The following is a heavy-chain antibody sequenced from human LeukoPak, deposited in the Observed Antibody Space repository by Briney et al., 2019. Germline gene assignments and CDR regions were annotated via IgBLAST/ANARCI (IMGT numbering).Heavy chain of an antibody. J-gene: IGHJ4*02. D-gene: IGHD3-10*01. V-gene: IGHV3-7*01. Sequence: GGSLRLSCAASGFTFSNYWMSWVRQAPGNGLEWVANIKHDGGEKYYVDSVKGRFTISRDNAKNSLYLQMNSLRAEDTSVYYCAREIYYAGFNYWGQGTLVTVSS. CDR1: GFTFSNYW. CDR3: AREIYYAGFNY. CDR2: IKHDGGEK.